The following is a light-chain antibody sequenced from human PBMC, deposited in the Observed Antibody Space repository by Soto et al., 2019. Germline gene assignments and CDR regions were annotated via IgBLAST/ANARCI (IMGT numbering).Light chain of an antibody. CDR3: QQYNNWPFS. J-gene: IGKJ5*01. V-gene: IGKV3-15*01. CDR1: QGVTTN. Sequence: VVAESPDTMSVSPGERATLSCRAGQGVTTNFAWYQQKSGQSPRLLIYDVSIRATGVPARSSGTGSETDFTLTISGLQSEDSAVYFCQQYNNWPFSFGQGTRLEIK. CDR2: DVS.